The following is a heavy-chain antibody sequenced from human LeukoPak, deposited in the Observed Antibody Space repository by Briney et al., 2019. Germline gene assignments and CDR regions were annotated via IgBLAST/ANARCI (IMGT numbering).Heavy chain of an antibody. J-gene: IGHJ4*02. D-gene: IGHD6-13*01. CDR1: GFSLSTSGVG. Sequence: SGPTLVNPTQTLTLTCTFSGFSLSTSGVGVGWIRQPPGKALEWLALIYWDDDKRYSPSLKSRLTITKDTSKNQVVLTMTNMDPVDTATYYCAHSPLPFIAAAGTPSFDYWGQGTLVTVSS. CDR2: IYWDDDK. CDR3: AHSPLPFIAAAGTPSFDY. V-gene: IGHV2-5*02.